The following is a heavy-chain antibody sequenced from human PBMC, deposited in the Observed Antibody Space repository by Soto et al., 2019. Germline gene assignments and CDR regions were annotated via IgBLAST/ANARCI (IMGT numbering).Heavy chain of an antibody. D-gene: IGHD3-10*01. CDR2: IIRIFGTP. J-gene: IGHJ6*02. Sequence: QVQLVQSGAEVKKPGSSVKVSCKASGGTFSSYAINWVRQAPGQGLEWMGGIIRIFGTPDYAQRFQGRVTLXADDSTSTAYMELSSLRSEDTAVYYCARQGSNEYYYYGMDVWGQGTTVTVSS. V-gene: IGHV1-69*12. CDR3: ARQGSNEYYYYGMDV. CDR1: GGTFSSYA.